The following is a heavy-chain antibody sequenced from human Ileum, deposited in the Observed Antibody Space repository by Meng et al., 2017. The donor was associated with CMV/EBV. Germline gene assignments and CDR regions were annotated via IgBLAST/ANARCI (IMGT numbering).Heavy chain of an antibody. CDR2: IYYSGTA. J-gene: IGHJ4*02. V-gene: IGHV4-38-2*01. Sequence: ESLKISCAASGFTFSSYAMSWIRQPPGKGLEWIGSIYYSGTAYNSPSFTSRVTISVDTSENEFSLKLSSVTAADTAVYYCAGITSITIYGVVIIDYWGQGTLVTVSS. D-gene: IGHD3-3*01. CDR3: AGITSITIYGVVIIDY. CDR1: GFTFSSYA.